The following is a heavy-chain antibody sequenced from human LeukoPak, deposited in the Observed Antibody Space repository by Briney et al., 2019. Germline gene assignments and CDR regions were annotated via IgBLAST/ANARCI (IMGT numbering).Heavy chain of an antibody. CDR3: ARGTITTVTDS. Sequence: GGSLRLSCPASGFIFSNYAMNWVRQAPGEGLEWVSMISSSGGSTYFADSVKGRFTISRDNSKNTLYLQMNSLRAEDTAVYYCARGTITTVTDSWGPGTLVTVSS. V-gene: IGHV3-23*01. J-gene: IGHJ4*02. CDR2: ISSSGGST. D-gene: IGHD4-17*01. CDR1: GFIFSNYA.